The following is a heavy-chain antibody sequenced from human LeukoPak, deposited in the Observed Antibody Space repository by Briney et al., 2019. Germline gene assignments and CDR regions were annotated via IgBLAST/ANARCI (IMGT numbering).Heavy chain of an antibody. CDR2: IDTVGSTT. Sequence: GRSLRLSCSASGFNFRAYWMHWLRQATGKGLVWVSRIDTVGSTTTYADSVKGRFTISGDNAKNTLHLQMSSPTADDTGVYYCARVRSGSDDWVDPWGQGTLVTVSS. CDR3: ARVRSGSDDWVDP. D-gene: IGHD3-3*01. J-gene: IGHJ5*02. V-gene: IGHV3-74*03. CDR1: GFNFRAYW.